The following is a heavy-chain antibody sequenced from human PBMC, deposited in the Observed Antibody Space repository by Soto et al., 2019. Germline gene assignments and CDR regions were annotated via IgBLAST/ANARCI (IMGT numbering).Heavy chain of an antibody. V-gene: IGHV3-23*01. J-gene: IGHJ2*01. CDR3: AKVGILGVVMNHWYFDL. CDR2: ISGSGGST. D-gene: IGHD3-3*01. CDR1: GFTFSSYA. Sequence: EVQLLESGGGLVQPGGSLRLSCAASGFTFSSYAMSWVRQAPGKGLEWVSAISGSGGSTYYADSVKGRFTISRDSCKNTLYLQMSSLRAEYTAVYYCAKVGILGVVMNHWYFDLWGRGTLVTVSS.